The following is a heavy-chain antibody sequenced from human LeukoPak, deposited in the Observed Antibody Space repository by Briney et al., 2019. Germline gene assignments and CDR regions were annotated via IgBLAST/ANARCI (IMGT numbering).Heavy chain of an antibody. CDR1: GYTFTSYD. CDR2: MNPNSGNT. Sequence: ASVKVSCKASGYTFTSYDINWVRQATGQGLEWMGWMNPNSGNTGYAQRFQGGVTMTRNTSISTAYMELSSLRSEDTAVYYCASLDFWSSYSNGMDVWGQGTTVTVSS. D-gene: IGHD3-3*01. CDR3: ASLDFWSSYSNGMDV. J-gene: IGHJ6*02. V-gene: IGHV1-8*01.